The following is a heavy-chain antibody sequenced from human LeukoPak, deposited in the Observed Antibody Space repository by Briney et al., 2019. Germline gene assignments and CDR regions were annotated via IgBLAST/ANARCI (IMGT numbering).Heavy chain of an antibody. D-gene: IGHD1-1*01. CDR3: ARVGPYNWNDINY. J-gene: IGHJ4*02. CDR2: INPNSGGT. CDR1: GYTFTSYY. Sequence: ASVKVSCKASGYTFTSYYMHWVRQAPGQGLEWMGWINPNSGGTNYAQKFQGRVTMTRDTSISTAYMELSRLRSDDTAVYYCARVGPYNWNDINYWGQGTLVTVSS. V-gene: IGHV1-2*02.